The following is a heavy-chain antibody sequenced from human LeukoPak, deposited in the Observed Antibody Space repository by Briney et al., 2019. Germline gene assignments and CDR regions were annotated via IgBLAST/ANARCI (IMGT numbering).Heavy chain of an antibody. J-gene: IGHJ4*02. V-gene: IGHV3-30*02. Sequence: GGSLRLSCAASGFTFSSYGMHWVRQAPGKGLEWVAFIRYDGSNKYYADSVKGRFTISRDNSKNTLYLQMNSLRAEDTAVYYCAKDNTAAAGDFDYWGQGTLVTVSS. D-gene: IGHD6-13*01. CDR3: AKDNTAAAGDFDY. CDR2: IRYDGSNK. CDR1: GFTFSSYG.